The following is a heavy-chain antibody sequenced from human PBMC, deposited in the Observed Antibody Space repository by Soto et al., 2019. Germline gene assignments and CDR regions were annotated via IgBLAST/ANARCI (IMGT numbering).Heavy chain of an antibody. J-gene: IGHJ5*02. D-gene: IGHD3-10*01. CDR1: GGTFSSYA. CDR3: ARVTSMVRGVIDNWFDP. V-gene: IGHV1-69*01. CDR2: IIPMYGPA. Sequence: QVPLVQSGAEVKKPGSSVTVSCKASGGTFSSYAIHWVRQAPGQGLEWMGGIIPMYGPAKYAQRFQVRVTITADESTTTGYMELTSLTSQDTAVYYCARVTSMVRGVIDNWFDPWGHGTLVTVSS.